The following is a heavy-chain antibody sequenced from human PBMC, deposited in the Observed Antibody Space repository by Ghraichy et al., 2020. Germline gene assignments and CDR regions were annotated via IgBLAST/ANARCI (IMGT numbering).Heavy chain of an antibody. CDR1: GAYVSSSFYH. J-gene: IGHJ4*02. D-gene: IGHD3-10*01. CDR2: IRDSDS. Sequence: SETLSLTCAVSGAYVSSSFYHWSWIRQPPGKGLEWIGQIRDSDSKYNPSLRSRATISVDTSRNQFSLKLTSVTAADTVVYYCATYEVGGAGQGAWGQGTLVTVSS. CDR3: ATYEVGGAGQGA. V-gene: IGHV4-61*01.